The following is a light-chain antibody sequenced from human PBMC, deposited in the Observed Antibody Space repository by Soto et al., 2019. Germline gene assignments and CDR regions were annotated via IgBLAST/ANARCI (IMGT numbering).Light chain of an antibody. CDR3: QSYDSSLSGYV. CDR1: ISNIGAGSD. CDR2: NNN. Sequence: QSVLTQPPSVSGAPGQRVTIPCTVIISNIGAGSDVHWYQQLPGTAPKVLIYNNNNRPSGVPDRFSGSKSGTSASLAITGLQSEDEADYYCQSYDSSLSGYVFGTGTKLTVL. V-gene: IGLV1-40*01. J-gene: IGLJ1*01.